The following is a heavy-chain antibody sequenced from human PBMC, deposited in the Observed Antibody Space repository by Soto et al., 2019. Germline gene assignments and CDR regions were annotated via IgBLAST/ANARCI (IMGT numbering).Heavy chain of an antibody. J-gene: IGHJ3*01. CDR2: ISGSGGSA. CDR3: VREGSGWYPRRSFDF. Sequence: PGGSLRLSCAASGFTFSSFGMHWVRQAPGKGLEWVSVISGSGGSASYADSVQGRFTIYRENSNNTLYLQMNSLRAEDTAIYSCVREGSGWYPRRSFDFWGRGTMVTVSS. CDR1: GFTFSSFG. D-gene: IGHD6-19*01. V-gene: IGHV3-23*01.